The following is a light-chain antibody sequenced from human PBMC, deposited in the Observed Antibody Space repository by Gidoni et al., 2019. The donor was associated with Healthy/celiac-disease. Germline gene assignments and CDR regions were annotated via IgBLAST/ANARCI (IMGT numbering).Light chain of an antibody. CDR1: QSISSY. CDR2: AAS. J-gene: IGKJ1*01. Sequence: DIQMTPSPSSLSASVGDRVTITCRASQSISSYLNWYQQKPGKAPKLLIYAASSLQSGVPSRFSGSGSGTEFTLTISSLQPEDVATYYCQQRYSTPWTFGQGTKVEIK. V-gene: IGKV1-39*01. CDR3: QQRYSTPWT.